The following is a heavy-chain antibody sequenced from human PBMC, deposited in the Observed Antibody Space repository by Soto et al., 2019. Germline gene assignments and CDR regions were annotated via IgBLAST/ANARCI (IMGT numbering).Heavy chain of an antibody. CDR2: IIPVFGTA. J-gene: IGHJ6*02. V-gene: IGHV1-69*12. CDR3: ARGDATKIVVTTDYGMDV. D-gene: IGHD4-17*01. Sequence: QVQLVQSGAEVKKPGSSVKVSCKASGGRLSNYGISWVRQAPGQGLEWMGGIIPVFGTANYAQKFQGRVTITADESTSIVYMDVTSLRSEDTAVYYCARGDATKIVVTTDYGMDVWGQGTTVTVSS. CDR1: GGRLSNYG.